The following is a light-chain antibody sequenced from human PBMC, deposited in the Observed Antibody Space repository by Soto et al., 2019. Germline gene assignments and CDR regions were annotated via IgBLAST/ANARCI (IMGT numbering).Light chain of an antibody. CDR3: SSYTNKDTLL. Sequence: QSALTQPASVSGSPGQSITISCTGTSSDVGGYDHVSWYQQHPGKAPKPIIYDVTVRPSGISPRFSGSKSDNTASLAVSVLQPEDEADYYCSSYTNKDTLLFGGGTKLTVL. CDR1: SSDVGGYDH. CDR2: DVT. J-gene: IGLJ3*02. V-gene: IGLV2-14*03.